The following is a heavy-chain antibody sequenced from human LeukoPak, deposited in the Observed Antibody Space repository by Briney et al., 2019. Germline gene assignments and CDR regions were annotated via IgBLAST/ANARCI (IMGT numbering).Heavy chain of an antibody. D-gene: IGHD1-1*01. CDR3: ARTGTPNWFDP. J-gene: IGHJ5*02. CDR1: GGTFSSYA. CDR2: IIPILGIA. Sequence: SVKVSCKASGGTFSSYAISWVRQAPGQGLEWMGRIIPILGIANYAQKFQGRVTITADKSTSTAYMELSSLRSEDTAVYYCARTGTPNWFDPWGQGTLVTVSS. V-gene: IGHV1-69*04.